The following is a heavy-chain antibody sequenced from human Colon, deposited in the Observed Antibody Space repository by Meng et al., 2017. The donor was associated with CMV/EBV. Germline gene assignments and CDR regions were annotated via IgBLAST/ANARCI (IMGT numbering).Heavy chain of an antibody. D-gene: IGHD6-19*01. V-gene: IGHV4-38-2*02. CDR1: GYSISSGYY. CDR2: IYHSGST. J-gene: IGHJ4*02. Sequence: SETLSLTCTVSGYSISSGYYWGWIRQPPGKGLEWIGSIYHSGSTYYNPSLKSRVTISVDTSKNQFSLKLSSVTAADTAVYYCASRIAVAGTDYWGQGTLVTVSS. CDR3: ASRIAVAGTDY.